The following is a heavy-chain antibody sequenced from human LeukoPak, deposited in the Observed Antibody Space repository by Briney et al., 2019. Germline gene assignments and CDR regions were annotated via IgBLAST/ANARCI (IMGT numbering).Heavy chain of an antibody. CDR1: GFTFSNYA. CDR2: ISGSGSGI. V-gene: IGHV3-23*01. CDR3: AKWGDYDVLTPSYVSDY. D-gene: IGHD3-9*01. Sequence: PGGSLRLSCAASGFTFSNYAMSWVRQAPGKGLEWVSAISGSGSGIYYADSMKSRFTISRDNSKNTLYLQINSLRAEDTAAYNCAKWGDYDVLTPSYVSDYSGPRTLVTASS. J-gene: IGHJ4*02.